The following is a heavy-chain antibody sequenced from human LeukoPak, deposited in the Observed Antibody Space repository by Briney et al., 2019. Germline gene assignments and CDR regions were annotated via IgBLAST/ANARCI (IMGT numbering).Heavy chain of an antibody. CDR1: GFTVSSNY. D-gene: IGHD1-26*01. CDR2: IYSGGST. CDR3: SRRGGARSYGYCFDP. V-gene: IGHV3-53*01. Sequence: GGSLRLSCAASGFTVSSNYMSWVRQAPGKGLEWVSVIYSGGSTYYADSVKGRFTISRDNSKNPLYLQINSRRAEDTAVDYCSRRGGARSYGYCFDPWGQGTLVTVSS. J-gene: IGHJ5*02.